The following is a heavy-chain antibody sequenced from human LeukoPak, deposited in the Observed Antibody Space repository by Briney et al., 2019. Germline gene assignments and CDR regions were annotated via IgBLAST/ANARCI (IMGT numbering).Heavy chain of an antibody. CDR2: IYPGDSDT. J-gene: IGHJ4*02. CDR3: ARRGEAMDPFDY. V-gene: IGHV5-51*01. Sequence: GESLKISCKASGYSFTSYWIGWLRQMPGKGLEWMGIIYPGDSDTRYSPSFQGQVTISADKSINTAYLQWSSLKASDTAIYYCARRGEAMDPFDYWGQGTLVTVSS. D-gene: IGHD5-18*01. CDR1: GYSFTSYW.